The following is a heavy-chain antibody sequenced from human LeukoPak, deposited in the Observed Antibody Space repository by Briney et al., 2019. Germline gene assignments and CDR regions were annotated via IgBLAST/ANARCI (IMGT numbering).Heavy chain of an antibody. Sequence: ASETLSLTCGVSGSYISSGYYWGWIRQPPGKGLEWIASIFYSGKTYYNPPLKSRVTISADTSKNQFSLRLDSLSAADTAVYYCARDRASTPRQIDPFGFWGQGILVTVSS. D-gene: IGHD2-15*01. V-gene: IGHV4-38-2*02. CDR2: IFYSGKT. J-gene: IGHJ4*02. CDR1: GSYISSGYY. CDR3: ARDRASTPRQIDPFGF.